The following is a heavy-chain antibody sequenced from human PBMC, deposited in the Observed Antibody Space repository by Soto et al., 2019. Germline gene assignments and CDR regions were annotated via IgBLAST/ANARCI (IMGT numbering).Heavy chain of an antibody. J-gene: IGHJ6*03. V-gene: IGHV3-23*01. CDR1: GFTFSSYA. D-gene: IGHD6-6*01. Sequence: PGGSLRLSCAASGFTFSSYAMSWVRQAPGKGLEWVSAISGSGGSTYYADSVKGRFTISRDNSKNTLYLQMNSLRAEDTAVYYCAKRTRIAARPHYYYYYMDVWGKGTTVTSP. CDR3: AKRTRIAARPHYYYYYMDV. CDR2: ISGSGGST.